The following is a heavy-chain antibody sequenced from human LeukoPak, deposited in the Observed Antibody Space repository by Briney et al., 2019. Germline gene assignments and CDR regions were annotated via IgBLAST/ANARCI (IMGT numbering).Heavy chain of an antibody. V-gene: IGHV4-59*08. Sequence: SETLSLTCTVSGGSISNYYWTWIRQPPGKGLEWIGYIYYSGSTKYNPSLKSRVTISVDTSKNQLSLKLSSVTAADTAVYYCARATDSSGWYSPFHYYYTEVWGKGTTVTVSS. J-gene: IGHJ6*03. D-gene: IGHD6-19*01. CDR1: GGSISNYY. CDR2: IYYSGST. CDR3: ARATDSSGWYSPFHYYYTEV.